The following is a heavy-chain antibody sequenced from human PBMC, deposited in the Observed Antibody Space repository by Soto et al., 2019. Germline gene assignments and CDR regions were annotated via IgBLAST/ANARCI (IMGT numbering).Heavy chain of an antibody. J-gene: IGHJ4*02. CDR1: GGSISSSNW. CDR3: ARVTYYYDSSGYYYEYYFDY. V-gene: IGHV4-4*02. Sequence: PSETLSLTCAVSGGSISSSNWWSWVRQPPGKGLEWIGEIYHSGSTNYNPSLKSRVTISVDKSKNQFSLKLSSVTAAGTAVYYCARVTYYYDSSGYYYEYYFDYWGQGTLVTVSS. CDR2: IYHSGST. D-gene: IGHD3-22*01.